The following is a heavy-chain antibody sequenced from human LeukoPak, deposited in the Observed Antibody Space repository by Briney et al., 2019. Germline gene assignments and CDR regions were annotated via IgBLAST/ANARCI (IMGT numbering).Heavy chain of an antibody. CDR3: ATSADSPGNS. D-gene: IGHD4-23*01. V-gene: IGHV3-7*01. CDR1: GFTFSSYW. Sequence: GGSLRLSCAASGFTFSSYWMSWVRQAPGKGREWVANIKQDGSEKYYVDSVKGRFTISRDNAKNSLYLQMTNLRAEDTAVYYCATSADSPGNSWGQGTLITVSS. J-gene: IGHJ4*02. CDR2: IKQDGSEK.